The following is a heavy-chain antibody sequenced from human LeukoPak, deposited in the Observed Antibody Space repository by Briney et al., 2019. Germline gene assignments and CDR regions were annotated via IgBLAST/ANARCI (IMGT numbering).Heavy chain of an antibody. J-gene: IGHJ6*03. V-gene: IGHV3-7*01. CDR2: IKQDGSEK. Sequence: GGSLRLSCAASGFTFSSYWMSWVRQAPGKGLEWVANIKQDGSEKYYVDSVKGRFTISRDNAKNSLYLQMNSLRAEDTAVYYCARDSDSSGYYYYYYYYMDVWGKGTTVTVSS. D-gene: IGHD3-22*01. CDR3: ARDSDSSGYYYYYYYYMDV. CDR1: GFTFSSYW.